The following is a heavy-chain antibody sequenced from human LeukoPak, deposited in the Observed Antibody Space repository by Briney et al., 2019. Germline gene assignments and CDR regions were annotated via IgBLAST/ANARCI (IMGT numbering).Heavy chain of an antibody. CDR2: ISTTGDT. CDR3: ASSPSYSSSWYALDS. V-gene: IGHV3-13*01. D-gene: IGHD6-13*01. J-gene: IGHJ4*02. Sequence: GGSLRLSCAASGFTFSSYDMHWVRQATGKGLEWVSAISTTGDTYYSDSVRGRFTIFRENAKNSLYLQMNSLRAGDTAVYYCASSPSYSSSWYALDSWGQGTLVTVSS. CDR1: GFTFSSYD.